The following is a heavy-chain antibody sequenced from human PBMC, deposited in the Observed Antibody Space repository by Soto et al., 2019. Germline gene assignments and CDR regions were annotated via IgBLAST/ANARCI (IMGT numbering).Heavy chain of an antibody. CDR2: INPDGNVG. Sequence: GWSLRLSCVGSGFTFSTYWMNWVRQAPGKGLEWVANINPDGNVGTYVDSVRGRFTTSRDNAKSSLYLQMNSLRADDTAVYFCAGWGGHDYNYWGQGIMVTVSS. CDR3: AGWGGHDYNY. V-gene: IGHV3-7*03. D-gene: IGHD4-4*01. J-gene: IGHJ4*02. CDR1: GFTFSTYW.